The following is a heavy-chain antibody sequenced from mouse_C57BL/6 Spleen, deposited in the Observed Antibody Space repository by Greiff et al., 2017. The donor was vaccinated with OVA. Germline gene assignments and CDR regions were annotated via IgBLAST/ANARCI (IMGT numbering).Heavy chain of an antibody. J-gene: IGHJ2*01. CDR2: ISDGGSYT. V-gene: IGHV5-4*01. Sequence: VQLKESGGGLVKPGGSLKLSCAASGFTFSSYAMSWVRQTPEKRLEWVATISDGGSYTYYPDNVKGRFTISRDNAKNNLYLQMSHLKSEDTAMYYCARDSHYYGSSYFDYWGQGTTLTVSS. CDR3: ARDSHYYGSSYFDY. CDR1: GFTFSSYA. D-gene: IGHD1-1*01.